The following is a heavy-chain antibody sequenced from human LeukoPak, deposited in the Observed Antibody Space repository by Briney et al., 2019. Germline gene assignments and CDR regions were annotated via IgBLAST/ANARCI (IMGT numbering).Heavy chain of an antibody. CDR3: ARVPSSTRYYGMDV. CDR2: MNPNSGNT. V-gene: IGHV1-8*01. Sequence: ASVKVSCKASGYTFTSYDINWVRQATGQGLEWMGWMNPNSGNTGYAQKFQGRVTMTRNTSISTAYMELSSLRPEDTAVYYCARVPSSTRYYGMDVWVQGTTVTVSS. J-gene: IGHJ6*02. CDR1: GYTFTSYD. D-gene: IGHD2-2*01.